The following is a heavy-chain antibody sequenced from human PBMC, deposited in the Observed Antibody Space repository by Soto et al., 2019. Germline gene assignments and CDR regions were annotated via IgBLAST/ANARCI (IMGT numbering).Heavy chain of an antibody. CDR2: LSGSGAST. CDR3: AKGSSTPPNWFGP. Sequence: EVQLLESGGGLVQPGGCLRLSCTASGFSFSTYAMSWVRQAPGKGLEWVSALSGSGASTFYADSVKGRFTISRDNSKNTVYLQMNSLRAADTAVYFCAKGSSTPPNWFGPWGRGTLVTVSS. J-gene: IGHJ5*02. CDR1: GFSFSTYA. V-gene: IGHV3-23*01.